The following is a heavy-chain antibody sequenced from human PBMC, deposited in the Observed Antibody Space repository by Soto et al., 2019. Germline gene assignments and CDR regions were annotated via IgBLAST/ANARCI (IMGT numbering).Heavy chain of an antibody. CDR3: ARSSTSANYFDY. V-gene: IGHV4-31*03. J-gene: IGHJ4*02. CDR2: IYYSGST. D-gene: IGHD2-2*01. CDR1: GGSISSGGYY. Sequence: QVQLQESGPGLVKPSQTLSLTCTVSGGSISSGGYYWGWIRQHPGKGLEWIGYIYYSGSTYYNPSLRSRVTISVDTSKNQFSLKLSSVTAADTAVYYCARSSTSANYFDYWGQGTLVTVSS.